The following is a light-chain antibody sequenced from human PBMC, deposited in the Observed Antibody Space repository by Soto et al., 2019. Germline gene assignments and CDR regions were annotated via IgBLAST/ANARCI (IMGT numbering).Light chain of an antibody. Sequence: DIQMTQSPSSLSASVGDRVTITCRASQSISSYLNWYQQKPGKAPKLLIYAASSLQSGVPSRFSGSGSGTDFTLTISSLQPVDFATYYCQQSYSTPWTLGQGTKVEIK. V-gene: IGKV1-39*01. CDR3: QQSYSTPWT. CDR1: QSISSY. CDR2: AAS. J-gene: IGKJ1*01.